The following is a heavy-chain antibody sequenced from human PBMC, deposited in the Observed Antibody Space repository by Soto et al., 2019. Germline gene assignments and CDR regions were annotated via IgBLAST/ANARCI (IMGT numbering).Heavy chain of an antibody. V-gene: IGHV4-59*01. CDR2: IYYSGST. D-gene: IGHD2-15*01. CDR1: GGSISSYY. CDR3: AREERYCIGGSCYSPVLFDP. J-gene: IGHJ5*02. Sequence: SETLSLTCTVSGGSISSYYWSWIRQPPGKGLEWIGYIYYSGSTNYNPSLKSRVTISVDTSKNQFSLKLSSVTAADTAVYYCAREERYCIGGSCYSPVLFDPWGQGTLVTGSS.